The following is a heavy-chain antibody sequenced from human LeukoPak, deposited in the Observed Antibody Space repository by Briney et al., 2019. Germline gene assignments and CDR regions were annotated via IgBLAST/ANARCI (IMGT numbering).Heavy chain of an antibody. D-gene: IGHD4-23*01. CDR2: INSDGSST. V-gene: IGHV3-74*01. CDR1: GFPFDDYG. J-gene: IGHJ4*02. Sequence: PGGSLRLSCAASGFPFDDYGMLWVRQAPGKGLVWVSRINSDGSSTSYADSVKGRFTISRDNAKNTLYLQMNSLRAEDTAVYYCARTLRWLDYWGQGTLVTVSS. CDR3: ARTLRWLDY.